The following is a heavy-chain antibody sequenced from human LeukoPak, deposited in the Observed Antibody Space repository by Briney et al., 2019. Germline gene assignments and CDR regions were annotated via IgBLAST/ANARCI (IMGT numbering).Heavy chain of an antibody. CDR2: IYPGDSDT. Sequence: GESLKISCKGSGYSFSSYWIGWVRQMPGKGLEWMGNIYPGDSDTRYSPSFRGQVTISADKSISTAYLQWSSLKASDTAMYYCARRGCSSTSCPIDYWGQGTLVTVSS. V-gene: IGHV5-51*01. CDR3: ARRGCSSTSCPIDY. D-gene: IGHD2-2*01. J-gene: IGHJ4*02. CDR1: GYSFSSYW.